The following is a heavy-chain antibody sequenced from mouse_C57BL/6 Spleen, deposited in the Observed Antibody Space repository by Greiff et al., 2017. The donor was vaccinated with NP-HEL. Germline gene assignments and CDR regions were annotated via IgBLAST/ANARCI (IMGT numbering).Heavy chain of an antibody. Sequence: QVQLQQSGAELVKPGASVKISCKASGYAFSSYWMNWVKQRPGTGLEWIGQLYPGDGDTNYNGKFKGKATLTADKSSSTAYMQLSSLTSEDSAVYFCARADYGSSYDYFDYWGQGTTLTVSS. J-gene: IGHJ2*01. CDR2: LYPGDGDT. D-gene: IGHD1-1*01. CDR3: ARADYGSSYDYFDY. V-gene: IGHV1-80*01. CDR1: GYAFSSYW.